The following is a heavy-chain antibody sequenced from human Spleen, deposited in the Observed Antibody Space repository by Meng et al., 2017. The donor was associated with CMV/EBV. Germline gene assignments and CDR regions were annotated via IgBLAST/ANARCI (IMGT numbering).Heavy chain of an antibody. CDR1: GFTFSTYW. Sequence: GESLKISCAASGFTFSTYWMHWVRQAPGKGLEWVAFIRYDGSNKYYADSVKGRFTISRDNSKNTLYLQMNSLRAEDTAVYYCAKDEGGPGYLDYWGQGTLVTVSS. J-gene: IGHJ4*02. V-gene: IGHV3-30*02. D-gene: IGHD6-13*01. CDR3: AKDEGGPGYLDY. CDR2: IRYDGSNK.